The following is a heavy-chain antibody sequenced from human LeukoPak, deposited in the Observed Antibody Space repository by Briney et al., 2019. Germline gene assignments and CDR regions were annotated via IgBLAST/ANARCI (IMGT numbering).Heavy chain of an antibody. CDR2: ISGSGDDT. D-gene: IGHD3-10*01. CDR3: AKPHYSGSGSSSREDY. CDR1: GFTFKNYA. J-gene: IGHJ4*02. V-gene: IGHV3-23*01. Sequence: PGGSLRLSCAASGFTFKNYALTWVRQAPGKGLECVSAISGSGDDTYYADSVKGRFTISRDNSKITVYLQMNRLRAEDTAVYYCAKPHYSGSGSSSREDYWGQGTLVTVSS.